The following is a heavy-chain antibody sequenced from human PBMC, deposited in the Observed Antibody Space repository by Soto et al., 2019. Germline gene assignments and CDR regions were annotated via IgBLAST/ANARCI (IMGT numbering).Heavy chain of an antibody. Sequence: GGSLRLSCAASGFTFSSYWMHWVRQAPGKGLVWVSRINSDGSSTSYADSVKGRFTISRDNAKNTLYLQMNSLRAEDTAVYYCARTYSGVNWFDPWGQGTLVTVSS. CDR2: INSDGSST. J-gene: IGHJ5*02. V-gene: IGHV3-74*01. CDR1: GFTFSSYW. CDR3: ARTYSGVNWFDP. D-gene: IGHD1-26*01.